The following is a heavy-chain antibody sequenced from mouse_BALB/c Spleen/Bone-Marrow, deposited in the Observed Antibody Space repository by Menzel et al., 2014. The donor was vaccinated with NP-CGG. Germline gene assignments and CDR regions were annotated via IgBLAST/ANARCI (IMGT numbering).Heavy chain of an antibody. D-gene: IGHD2-1*01. CDR2: IHPNSGNT. CDR1: GYTFTSSW. J-gene: IGHJ1*01. V-gene: IGHV1S130*01. Sequence: VQLQQSWSVLVRPGASVKLSCKASGYTFTSSWMHWAKQMPGQGLEWIGEIHPNSGNTNYNEKFKGKATLTVDTSSSTAYVEIRSLTSEDSAVYYRAREKLYGNLLWYYNVWDGGTTVTVSS. CDR3: AREKLYGNLLWYYNV.